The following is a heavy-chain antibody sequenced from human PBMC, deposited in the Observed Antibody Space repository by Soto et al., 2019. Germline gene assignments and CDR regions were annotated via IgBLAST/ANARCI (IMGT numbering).Heavy chain of an antibody. D-gene: IGHD5-18*01. CDR2: INPSGGST. CDR1: GYTFTSYY. J-gene: IGHJ6*02. V-gene: IGHV1-46*01. CDR3: AKGRDTGYNEGYNYYDAMDV. Sequence: GASVKVSCKASGYTFTSYYMHWVRQAPGQGLEWMGIINPSGGSTSYAQKFQGGVTMTRDTSTSTVYMELSSLRSEDTAVYYCAKGRDTGYNEGYNYYDAMDVWGQGTTVTVSS.